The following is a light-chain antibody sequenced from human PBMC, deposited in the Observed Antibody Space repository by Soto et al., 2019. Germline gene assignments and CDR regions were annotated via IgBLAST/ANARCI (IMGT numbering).Light chain of an antibody. CDR2: DVT. CDR3: CSFAGSSSYV. J-gene: IGLJ1*01. Sequence: QSALTQPRSVSLAPGQSVTISCTGTSSDVGRYDYVSWYQQHPGKAPKLLVYDVTERPSGVPDRFSGSKSGNTASLTISGLQAEDEADYSCCSFAGSSSYVFGTGTKVTVL. V-gene: IGLV2-11*01. CDR1: SSDVGRYDY.